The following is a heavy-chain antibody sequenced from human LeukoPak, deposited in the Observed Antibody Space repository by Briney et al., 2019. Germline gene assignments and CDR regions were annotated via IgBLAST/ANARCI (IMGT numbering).Heavy chain of an antibody. CDR1: GFTFSSYG. D-gene: IGHD2-2*01. CDR3: ARPRYCSSTSCFSSFDH. CDR2: ISSSSSTI. V-gene: IGHV3-48*04. Sequence: PGGSLRLSCAASGFTFSSYGMHWVRQAPGKGLEWVSCISSSSSTIYYADSVKGRFTISRDNAKNSLYLQMNSLRAEDTAVYYCARPRYCSSTSCFSSFDHWGQGTLVTVSS. J-gene: IGHJ4*02.